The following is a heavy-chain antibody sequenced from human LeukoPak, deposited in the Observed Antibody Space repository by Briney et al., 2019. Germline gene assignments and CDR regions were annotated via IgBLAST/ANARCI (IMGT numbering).Heavy chain of an antibody. Sequence: GASVKVSCKASGYTFTSYDINWVRQATGQGLEWMGWMNPNSGNTGYAQKFQGRVTMTRNTSISTAYMELSSLRSEDTAVYYCARGTREVGDFWSGYYNGYYYYMDVWGKGTTVTVSS. J-gene: IGHJ6*03. CDR3: ARGTREVGDFWSGYYNGYYYYMDV. D-gene: IGHD3-3*01. CDR2: MNPNSGNT. CDR1: GYTFTSYD. V-gene: IGHV1-8*01.